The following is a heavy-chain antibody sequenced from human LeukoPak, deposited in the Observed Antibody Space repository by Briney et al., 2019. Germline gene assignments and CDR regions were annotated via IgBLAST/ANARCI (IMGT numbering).Heavy chain of an antibody. CDR1: GGSISNYF. D-gene: IGHD6-6*01. J-gene: IGHJ3*02. Sequence: SETLSLTCTVSGGSISNYFLSWIRQPAGKGLEWIGRIHDNGDSNLNPSLKSRVTMSLDTSRNQVSLKLASVTAADTAVYYCARVDRAARRAFDIWGQGTMVTVSS. CDR2: IHDNGDS. V-gene: IGHV4-4*07. CDR3: ARVDRAARRAFDI.